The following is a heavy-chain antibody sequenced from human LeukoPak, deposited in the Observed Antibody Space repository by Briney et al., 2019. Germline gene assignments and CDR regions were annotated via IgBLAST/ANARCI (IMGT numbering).Heavy chain of an antibody. CDR1: GFTFSSNR. CDR2: IKQDGSEK. V-gene: IGHV3-7*01. CDR3: AGEAYPYYGMDV. D-gene: IGHD3-16*01. Sequence: GGTLSLSCAASGFTFSSNRMSWVRLPPAQGMERVANIKQDGSEKSYLDSANDRLTISRDNAKNKLYLQKKSLRAEDTAVYYCAGEAYPYYGMDVWGQGTTVTVSS. J-gene: IGHJ6*02.